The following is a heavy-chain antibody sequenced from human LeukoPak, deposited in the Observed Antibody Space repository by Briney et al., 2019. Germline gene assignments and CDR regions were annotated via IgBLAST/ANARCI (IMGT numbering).Heavy chain of an antibody. CDR3: AREANYYDSSGYYHDEYYFDY. CDR2: IYYSGST. J-gene: IGHJ4*02. Sequence: SETLSLTCTVSGGSISSYYWSWIRQPPGKGLEWIGYIYYSGSTNYNPSLKSRVTISVDMSKNQFSLKLSSVTAADTAVYYCAREANYYDSSGYYHDEYYFDYWGQGTLVTVSS. D-gene: IGHD3-22*01. CDR1: GGSISSYY. V-gene: IGHV4-59*01.